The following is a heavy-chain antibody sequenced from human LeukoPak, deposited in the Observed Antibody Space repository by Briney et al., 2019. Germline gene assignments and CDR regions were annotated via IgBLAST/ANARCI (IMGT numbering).Heavy chain of an antibody. CDR2: IKAKAHGGTI. D-gene: IGHD1-26*01. J-gene: IGHJ4*02. Sequence: KSGGSLRLSCAASGFTFINAWMAWVRQAPGKGLEWVGRIKAKAHGGTIEYAAPVKGRFTISRDDSKNTLYLQMNSLKTEDTAVYYCTTDGVGVEGATYDNWGQGTLVGVSS. CDR3: TTDGVGVEGATYDN. CDR1: GFTFINAW. V-gene: IGHV3-15*01.